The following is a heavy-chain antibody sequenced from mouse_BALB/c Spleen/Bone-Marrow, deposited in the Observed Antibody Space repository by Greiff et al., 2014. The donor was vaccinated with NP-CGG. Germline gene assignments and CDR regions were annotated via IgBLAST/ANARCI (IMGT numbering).Heavy chain of an antibody. CDR2: IDPANGNT. J-gene: IGHJ3*01. V-gene: IGHV14-3*02. Sequence: VQLKESGAELVKPGASVKLSCTTSGLNIKDTYMHWGKQRPEQGLEWIGRIDPANGNTKYDPKFQGKATITADTSSNTAYLQLSSLTSEDTTVYYCAIYYYGSSGFAYWGQGTLVTVSA. CDR3: AIYYYGSSGFAY. CDR1: GLNIKDTY. D-gene: IGHD1-1*01.